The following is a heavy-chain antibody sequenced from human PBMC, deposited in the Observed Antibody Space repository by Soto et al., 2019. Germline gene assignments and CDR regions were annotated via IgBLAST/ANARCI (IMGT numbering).Heavy chain of an antibody. Sequence: QVQLVQSGAEVKKPGSSVKGSCKASRGTFSSYAINWVRQAPGQGLEWMGRIIPISGTINYAQKFQGRVTITADESTSTAFMELGSLRSEDTAVYYCATATYSSGWFGPFDYWGQGTLITVSS. J-gene: IGHJ4*02. CDR3: ATATYSSGWFGPFDY. CDR1: RGTFSSYA. CDR2: IIPISGTI. V-gene: IGHV1-69*15. D-gene: IGHD6-19*01.